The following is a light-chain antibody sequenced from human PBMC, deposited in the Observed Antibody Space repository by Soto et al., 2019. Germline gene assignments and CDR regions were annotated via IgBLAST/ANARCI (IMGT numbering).Light chain of an antibody. V-gene: IGLV2-14*03. Sequence: QSALTQPASVSGSPGQSIAISCTGTSSDVGGYNYVTWYQQHPGKAPKLMIYDVSNRPSGVSDRFSGSKSGNTASLTISGLQAEDEGDYYCNSYTSSSTYVFGPGTQLTVL. J-gene: IGLJ1*01. CDR1: SSDVGGYNY. CDR2: DVS. CDR3: NSYTSSSTYV.